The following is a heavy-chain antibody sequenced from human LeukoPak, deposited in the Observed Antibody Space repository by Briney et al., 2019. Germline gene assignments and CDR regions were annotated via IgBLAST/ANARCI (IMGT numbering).Heavy chain of an antibody. D-gene: IGHD6-6*01. J-gene: IGHJ4*02. CDR1: GFSFSNYA. Sequence: PGGSLRLSCAASGFSFSNYAMSWVRQPPRKGLEWVSSIYFSGGNTYSADSVKGRFTISRDNSRNTLYLQMNSLRAEDTAVYYCVKDQGEAIVPRRFDYWGQGTLVTVSS. CDR3: VKDQGEAIVPRRFDY. V-gene: IGHV3-23*01. CDR2: IYFSGGNT.